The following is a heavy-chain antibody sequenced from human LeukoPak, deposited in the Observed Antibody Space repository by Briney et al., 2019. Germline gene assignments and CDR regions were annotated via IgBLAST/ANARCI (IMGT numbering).Heavy chain of an antibody. Sequence: SETLSLTCTDSGGSISSYYWSWIRQPPGKGLEWIGYIYYSGSTKYNPSLKSRVTISVDRSKNQFSLKLSSVTAADTAVYYCAREENSSSWYDRLFDPWGQGTLVTVSS. CDR3: AREENSSSWYDRLFDP. J-gene: IGHJ5*02. D-gene: IGHD6-13*01. V-gene: IGHV4-59*01. CDR2: IYYSGST. CDR1: GGSISSYY.